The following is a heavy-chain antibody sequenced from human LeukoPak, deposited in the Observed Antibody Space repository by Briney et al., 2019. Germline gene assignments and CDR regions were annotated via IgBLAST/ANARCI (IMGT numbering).Heavy chain of an antibody. V-gene: IGHV1-8*02. Sequence: ASVKVSCKASGYTFTSYAMNWVRQSAGQGLEWMGWMNPNSGNTGYGQKFQGRVTMISSRNTVYMELSSLSSEDTAVYYCVRAPMVWGVQHTNWFDPWGQGTLVTVSS. D-gene: IGHD3-10*01. CDR3: VRAPMVWGVQHTNWFDP. CDR2: MNPNSGNT. CDR1: GYTFTSYA. J-gene: IGHJ5*02.